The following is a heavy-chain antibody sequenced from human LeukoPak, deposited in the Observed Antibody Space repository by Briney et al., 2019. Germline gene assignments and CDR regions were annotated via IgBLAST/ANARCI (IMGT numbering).Heavy chain of an antibody. CDR2: IYSGGTT. Sequence: GGFLRLSCVASGFTVSSNYMSWVRQAPGKGLEWVSVIYSGGTTYYADSVKGRFTIPRDNSKNTLYLQMNSLRAEDTAVYFCARGLISAAGYYFDYWGQGTLVTVSS. V-gene: IGHV3-53*01. J-gene: IGHJ4*02. CDR3: ARGLISAAGYYFDY. CDR1: GFTVSSNY. D-gene: IGHD6-13*01.